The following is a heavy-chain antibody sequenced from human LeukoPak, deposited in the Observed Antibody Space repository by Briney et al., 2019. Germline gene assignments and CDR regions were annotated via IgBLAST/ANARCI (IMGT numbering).Heavy chain of an antibody. V-gene: IGHV3-23*01. CDR3: AKDGIVATTTPYYFDY. CDR2: ISGSGGST. J-gene: IGHJ4*02. CDR1: GFTFSSYA. Sequence: GGSLRLSYAASGFTFSSYAMSWVRQAPGKGLEWVSAISGSGGSTYYADSVKGRFTISRDYSKNTLYLQMNSLRAEDTAVYYCAKDGIVATTTPYYFDYWGQGTLVTVSS. D-gene: IGHD5-12*01.